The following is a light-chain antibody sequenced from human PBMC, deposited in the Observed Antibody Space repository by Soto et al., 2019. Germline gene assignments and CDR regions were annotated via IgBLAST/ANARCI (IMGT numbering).Light chain of an antibody. V-gene: IGKV3-20*01. CDR2: GAS. CDR3: QQYGSSPWT. J-gene: IGKJ1*01. CDR1: QSVSSSY. Sequence: EVVLTQSPGTLSSSPGDRVTLSCRASQSVSSSYLAWYQQKPGQAPRLLIYGASSRATGIPDRFTGSGSGTDFTLTISRLEPEDFAVYYCQQYGSSPWTFGQGTKVDIK.